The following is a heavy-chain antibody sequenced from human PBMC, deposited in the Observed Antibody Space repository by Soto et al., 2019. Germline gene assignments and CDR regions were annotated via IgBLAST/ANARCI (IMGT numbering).Heavy chain of an antibody. CDR1: GFTFSNYD. CDR3: ARTISGDPYYYYGMDV. D-gene: IGHD4-17*01. Sequence: PGGSLRLSCAASGFTFSNYDMHWVRQAPGQGLEWVAFISDGGSNKYYADSVKGRFTISRDNSKSTLYLQMNSLRVEDTAVYYCARTISGDPYYYYGMDVWGQGTTVTVSS. J-gene: IGHJ6*02. V-gene: IGHV3-30*04. CDR2: ISDGGSNK.